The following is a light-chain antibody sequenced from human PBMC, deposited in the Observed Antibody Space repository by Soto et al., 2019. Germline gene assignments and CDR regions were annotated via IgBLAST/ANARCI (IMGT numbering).Light chain of an antibody. Sequence: QSVLTQPPSVSAAPGQKVTISCSGSSSNIGSNYVSWYQQLPGTAPKLLIYDNKKRPSGIPDRFSGSKSGTSATLGITGLQTGDEADYYCGTWDSSLSVVVFGGGTKVTVL. CDR2: DNK. CDR1: SSNIGSNY. J-gene: IGLJ2*01. CDR3: GTWDSSLSVVV. V-gene: IGLV1-51*01.